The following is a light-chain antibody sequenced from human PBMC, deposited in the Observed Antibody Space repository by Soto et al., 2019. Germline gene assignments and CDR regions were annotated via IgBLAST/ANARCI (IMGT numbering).Light chain of an antibody. CDR2: EVS. J-gene: IGLJ1*01. CDR1: SSDVGGYNY. V-gene: IGLV2-14*01. Sequence: QSALTQPASVSGSPGQSITISCTGTSSDVGGYNYVSWYQQHPGKAPKLMIYEVSNRPSGVSNRFSGSKSGNTASLTISGLQAEDEADYYCSSYTXSSRDVFGTGTKLTVL. CDR3: SSYTXSSRDV.